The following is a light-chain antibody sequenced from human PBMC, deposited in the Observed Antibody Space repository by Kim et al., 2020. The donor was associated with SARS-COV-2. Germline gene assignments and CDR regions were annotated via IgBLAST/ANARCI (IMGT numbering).Light chain of an antibody. CDR3: QTWDSITVV. CDR1: KLGEKY. Sequence: SLSPGHTASITCSGDKLGEKYACWYQQKPGQSPVLVIYQDTKRPSGIPERFSGSNSGNTATLTISGTQAMDEADYYCQTWDSITVVFGGGTQLTVL. CDR2: QDT. V-gene: IGLV3-1*01. J-gene: IGLJ2*01.